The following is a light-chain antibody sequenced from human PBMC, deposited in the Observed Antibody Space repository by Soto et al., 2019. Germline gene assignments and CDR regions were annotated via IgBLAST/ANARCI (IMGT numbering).Light chain of an antibody. CDR1: QNNKNY. CDR2: WAS. J-gene: IGKJ1*01. CDR3: QHYYNSWT. Sequence: DIVMTQSPDSLAVALGERATINCKSSQNNKNYLAWYQQKAGQPPKLIIDWASTRASGVPDRFSGSGSGTDFTLTISSLQAEDVAVYYCQHYYNSWTLGQGTKVDIK. V-gene: IGKV4-1*01.